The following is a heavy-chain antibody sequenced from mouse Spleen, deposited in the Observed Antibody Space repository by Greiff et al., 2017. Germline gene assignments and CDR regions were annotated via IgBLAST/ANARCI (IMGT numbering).Heavy chain of an antibody. D-gene: IGHD2-3*01. V-gene: IGHV3-6*01. J-gene: IGHJ1*01. CDR3: ARWGWSWYFDV. CDR1: GYSITSGYY. CDR2: ISYDGSN. Sequence: EVKLVESGPGLVKPSQSLSLTCSVPGYSITSGYYWNWIRQFPGNKLEWMGYISYDGSNNYNPSLKNRISITRDTSKNQFFLKLNSVTTEDTATYYCARWGWSWYFDVWGAGTTVTVSS.